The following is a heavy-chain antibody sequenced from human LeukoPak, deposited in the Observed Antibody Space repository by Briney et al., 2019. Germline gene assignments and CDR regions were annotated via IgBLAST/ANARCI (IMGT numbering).Heavy chain of an antibody. Sequence: SETLSLTCTVSGGSISSSSYYWSRIRQPPGQGLEWIGYMYETGHTMYNSSLKSRVTMSLDTSKNHFSLSLSSVTAADTAVYYCARHPFATPFDYWGPGTLVTVSS. CDR1: GGSISSSSYY. CDR3: ARHPFATPFDY. V-gene: IGHV4-61*03. CDR2: MYETGHT. D-gene: IGHD2-15*01. J-gene: IGHJ4*02.